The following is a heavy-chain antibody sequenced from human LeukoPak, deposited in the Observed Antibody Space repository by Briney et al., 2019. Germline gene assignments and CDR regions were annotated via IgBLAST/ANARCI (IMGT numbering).Heavy chain of an antibody. D-gene: IGHD5-24*01. CDR2: ISSNGGST. CDR1: GFTFSSYA. V-gene: IGHV3-64*01. Sequence: GGSLRLSCAASGFTFSSYAMHWVRQAPGKGLEYVSAISSNGGSTYYANSVKGRFTISRDNSKNTLYLQMGSLRAEDTAVYYCARDNAYMFDYWGQGTQVTVSS. CDR3: ARDNAYMFDY. J-gene: IGHJ4*02.